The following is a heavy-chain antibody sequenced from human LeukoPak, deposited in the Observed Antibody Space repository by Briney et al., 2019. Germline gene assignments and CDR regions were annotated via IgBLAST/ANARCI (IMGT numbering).Heavy chain of an antibody. D-gene: IGHD3-22*01. J-gene: IGHJ3*02. V-gene: IGHV3-43*01. CDR1: GFTFDDYT. Sequence: GGSLRLSCAASGFTFDDYTMHWVRQAPGKGLEWVSLISWDGGSTYYADSVKGRFSISRDNAKNSLYVQMNTLRAEDTAVYYCARSWDYYDSSGYYIDAFDIWGQGTMVTVSS. CDR2: ISWDGGST. CDR3: ARSWDYYDSSGYYIDAFDI.